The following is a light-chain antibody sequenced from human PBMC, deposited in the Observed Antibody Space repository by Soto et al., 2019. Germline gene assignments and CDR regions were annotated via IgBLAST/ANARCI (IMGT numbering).Light chain of an antibody. Sequence: DIQMTQSPSTLSGSVGDRVTITCRASQSISTWLAWYQQKPGKAPKLLIYDASSLESGVPSRFSGSGSGTEFTLTISSLRPDDFATYYCQQYNGYSGTFGQGTKVDI. J-gene: IGKJ1*01. CDR3: QQYNGYSGT. CDR2: DAS. V-gene: IGKV1-5*01. CDR1: QSISTW.